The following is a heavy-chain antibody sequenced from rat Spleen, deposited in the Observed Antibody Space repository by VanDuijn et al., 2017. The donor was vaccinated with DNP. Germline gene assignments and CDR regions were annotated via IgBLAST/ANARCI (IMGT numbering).Heavy chain of an antibody. D-gene: IGHD1-4*01. J-gene: IGHJ2*01. CDR1: GFTFSDYY. CDR3: ARHVLPLRVWDY. Sequence: EVQLVESGGGLVQPGRSLKLSCAASGFTFSDYYMAWVRQDPTKGLEWVAYITYDGSSTYYGDSVKGRFTISRDNAKSTLYLQMNSLRSEDMATYYCARHVLPLRVWDYWGQGIMVTVSS. V-gene: IGHV5-22*01. CDR2: ITYDGSST.